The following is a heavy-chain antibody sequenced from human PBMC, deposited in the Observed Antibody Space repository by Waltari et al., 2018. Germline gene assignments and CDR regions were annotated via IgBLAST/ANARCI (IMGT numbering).Heavy chain of an antibody. CDR1: GYSISSGYY. CDR2: IYHSGST. D-gene: IGHD6-13*01. J-gene: IGHJ5*02. V-gene: IGHV4-38-2*02. CDR3: ARDLGAAAAHLNWFDP. Sequence: QVQLQESGPGLVKPSETLSLTCAVSGYSISSGYYWGWIRQPPGKGLEWIGSIYHSGSTYYNPSLKSRVTISVDTSKNQFSLKLSSVTAADTAVYYCARDLGAAAAHLNWFDPWGQGTLVTVSS.